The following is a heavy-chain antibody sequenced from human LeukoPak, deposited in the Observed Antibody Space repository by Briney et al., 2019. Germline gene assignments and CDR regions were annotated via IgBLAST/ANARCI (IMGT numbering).Heavy chain of an antibody. Sequence: SVKVSCKASGGTFSSYTISWVRQAPGQGLEWMGRIIPILGIANYAQKFQGRVTITADKSTSTAYMELSSLRSEDTAVYYCASTPNYYYYYMDVWGKGTTVTVSS. CDR2: IIPILGIA. CDR3: ASTPNYYYYYMDV. CDR1: GGTFSSYT. V-gene: IGHV1-69*02. J-gene: IGHJ6*03.